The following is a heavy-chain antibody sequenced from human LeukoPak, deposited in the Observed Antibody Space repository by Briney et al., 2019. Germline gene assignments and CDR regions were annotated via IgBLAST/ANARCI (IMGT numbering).Heavy chain of an antibody. J-gene: IGHJ4*02. D-gene: IGHD2-2*01. CDR1: GYTLTELS. CDR2: FDPEDGET. CDR3: ATSYQLLEYFDY. Sequence: ASVKVSSKVSGYTLTELSMHWVRQAPGKGLEWMGGFDPEDGETIYAQKFQGRVTMTEDTSTDTAYMELSSLRSEDTAVYYCATSYQLLEYFDYWGQGTLVTVSS. V-gene: IGHV1-24*01.